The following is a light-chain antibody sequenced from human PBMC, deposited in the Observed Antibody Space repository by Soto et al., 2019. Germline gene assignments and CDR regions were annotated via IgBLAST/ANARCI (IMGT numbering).Light chain of an antibody. V-gene: IGKV3-11*01. CDR3: LQRSNWLT. CDR1: QSISNY. J-gene: IGKJ4*01. Sequence: EVVLTQSPATLSLSPGERATLSCRASQSISNYLAWYQQKPGQAPRLLIYDAFNRAPGIPTRFSDSGSGTDFTLTISSLEPEDFAVYYCLQRSNWLTFGGGTKVEIK. CDR2: DAF.